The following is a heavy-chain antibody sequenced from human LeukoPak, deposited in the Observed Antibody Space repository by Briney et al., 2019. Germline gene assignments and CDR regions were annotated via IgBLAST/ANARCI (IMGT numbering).Heavy chain of an antibody. D-gene: IGHD5-18*01. J-gene: IGHJ4*02. CDR3: ARGRYTYGRYYFDS. CDR1: GFTFRSYS. Sequence: GGSLRLSCAASGFTFRSYSMNSVRQAPGKGLEWVATIKQDGSEKSYVDCVKGRFIISRDNDRKSLYLQMNSLRAEDTAVYYCARGRYTYGRYYFDSWGQGTLVTVSS. V-gene: IGHV3-7*01. CDR2: IKQDGSEK.